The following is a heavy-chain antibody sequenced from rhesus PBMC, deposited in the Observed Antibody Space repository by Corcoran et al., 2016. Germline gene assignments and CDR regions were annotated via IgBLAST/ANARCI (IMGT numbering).Heavy chain of an antibody. Sequence: QVQLQESGPGLVKPSETLSLTCAVSGGSISDDYYWSWIRQPPGKGLEWIGYIYCSGGGTNYNPSHKNRVTISIDTSKNQFSLKLSSVTAADTAVYYCASIAGTTGFVVFDYWGQGVLVTVSS. CDR3: ASIAGTTGFVVFDY. CDR1: GGSISDDYY. CDR2: IYCSGGGT. J-gene: IGHJ4*01. D-gene: IGHD1-20*01. V-gene: IGHV4-106*01.